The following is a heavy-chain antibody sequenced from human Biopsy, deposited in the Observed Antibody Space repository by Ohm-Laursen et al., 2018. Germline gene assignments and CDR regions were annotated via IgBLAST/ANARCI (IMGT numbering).Heavy chain of an antibody. V-gene: IGHV1-69*13. CDR2: IITVSETA. CDR3: VAYPSSGFFENNDDFAMDV. D-gene: IGHD6-19*01. CDR1: GGAFTNYA. Sequence: SVKVSCKASGGAFTNYAINWVRLAPGHGLEWMGGIITVSETAGYAERFQGRVTITADVTTTTAYMDLSGLRSEDTAVYYCVAYPSSGFFENNDDFAMDVWGQGTTVIVSS. J-gene: IGHJ6*02.